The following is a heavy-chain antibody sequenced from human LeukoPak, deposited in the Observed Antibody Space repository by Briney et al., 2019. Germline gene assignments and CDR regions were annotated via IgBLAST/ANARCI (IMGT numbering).Heavy chain of an antibody. CDR2: IYSSGRT. CDR3: AERARPFGGGFDY. J-gene: IGHJ4*02. Sequence: GGSLRLSCAASGFTVSSSYMTWVRQAPGKGLECVSVIYSSGRTSYADSVKGRFTISRDNSKNTLYLQMNSLRAEDTAVYYCAERARPFGGGFDYWGQGTLVSVSS. V-gene: IGHV3-53*01. CDR1: GFTVSSSY. D-gene: IGHD3-16*01.